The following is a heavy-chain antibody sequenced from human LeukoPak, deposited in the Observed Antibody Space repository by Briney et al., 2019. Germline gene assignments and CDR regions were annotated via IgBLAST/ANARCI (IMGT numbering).Heavy chain of an antibody. CDR3: ALQRYSSNWYPFDY. CDR2: IYWNDDK. Sequence: ESGPTLVKPTQTLTLTCTFSGFSLSTSAVGVAWIRQPPGKALEWLALIYWNDDKRYSPSLKSRLTITKDTSKNQVVLTMTNMDPVDTATFYCALQRYSSNWYPFDYWGQGTLVTVSS. V-gene: IGHV2-5*01. CDR1: GFSLSTSAVG. D-gene: IGHD6-13*01. J-gene: IGHJ4*02.